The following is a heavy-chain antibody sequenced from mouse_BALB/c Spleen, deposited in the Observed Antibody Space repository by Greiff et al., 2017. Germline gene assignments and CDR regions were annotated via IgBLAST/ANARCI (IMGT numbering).Heavy chain of an antibody. CDR1: GFTFSDFY. J-gene: IGHJ3*01. CDR2: SRNKANDYTT. D-gene: IGHD2-4*01. CDR3: ARDAGLTY. Sequence: EVKLVESGGGLVQPGGSLRLSCATSGFTFSDFYMEWVRQPPGKRLEWIAVSRNKANDYTTEYSASVKGRFIVSRDTSQSILYLQMNALRAEDTAIYYCARDAGLTYWGQGTLVTVSA. V-gene: IGHV7-1*02.